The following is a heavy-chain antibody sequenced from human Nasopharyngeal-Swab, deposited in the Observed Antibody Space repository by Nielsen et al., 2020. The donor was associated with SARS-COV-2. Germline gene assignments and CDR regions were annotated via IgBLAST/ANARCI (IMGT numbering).Heavy chain of an antibody. V-gene: IGHV4-59*08. D-gene: IGHD4-17*01. CDR2: IYSTEIT. CDR1: GGSIVSHY. CDR3: ARHFASRNDGDYDY. J-gene: IGHJ4*02. Sequence: SETLSLTCTVSGGSIVSHYWNWIRLSPGKGLEWIGYIYSTEITKYNPSLGSRVTMSVDTSNNQFSLKLTSVTAADTAVYYCARHFASRNDGDYDYWGQGTLVTVSS.